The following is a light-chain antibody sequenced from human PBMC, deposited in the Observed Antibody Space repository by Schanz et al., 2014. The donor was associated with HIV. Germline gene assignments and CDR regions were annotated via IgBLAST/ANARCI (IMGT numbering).Light chain of an antibody. J-gene: IGLJ3*02. CDR2: GVN. CDR1: SSDVGAYNS. V-gene: IGLV2-14*01. Sequence: QSALTQPASVSGSPGQSITISCTGTSSDVGAYNSVSWWQQQHPGKAPKVLIHGVNNRPSGVSHRFSGSKSDIAASLTISGLQAEDEGDYYCCSCTNTNTWVFGGGTKLTVL. CDR3: CSCTNTNTWV.